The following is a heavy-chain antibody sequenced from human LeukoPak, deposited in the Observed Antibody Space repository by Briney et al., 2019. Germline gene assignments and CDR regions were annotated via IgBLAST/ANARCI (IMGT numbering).Heavy chain of an antibody. Sequence: VASVKVSCKASGYTFTSYGISWVRQAPGQGLEWMGWISAYNGNTNYAQKLQGRVTMTTDTSTSTAYMELRSLRSDDTAVYYCARYLPPTGFGRYYYYMDVWGKGTTVTVSS. J-gene: IGHJ6*03. CDR2: ISAYNGNT. D-gene: IGHD3-10*01. CDR3: ARYLPPTGFGRYYYYMDV. V-gene: IGHV1-18*01. CDR1: GYTFTSYG.